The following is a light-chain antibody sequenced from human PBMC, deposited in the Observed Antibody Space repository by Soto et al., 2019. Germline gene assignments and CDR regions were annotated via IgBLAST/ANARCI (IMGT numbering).Light chain of an antibody. CDR1: SNDVGTYNF. Sequence: QSALTQPASVSGSPGQSITISCTGTSNDVGTYNFVSWYQQYPGKAPKLMIYEVSNRPSGVSHRFSGSKSGNTASLTISGLQAEDEADYYCSSYTSSTTPYIFGTGTKLTVL. V-gene: IGLV2-14*01. CDR2: EVS. J-gene: IGLJ1*01. CDR3: SSYTSSTTPYI.